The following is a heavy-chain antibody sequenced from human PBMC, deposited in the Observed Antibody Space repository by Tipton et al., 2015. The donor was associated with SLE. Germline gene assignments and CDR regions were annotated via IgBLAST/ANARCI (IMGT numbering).Heavy chain of an antibody. CDR2: IDPSDSYT. V-gene: IGHV5-10-1*01. J-gene: IGHJ5*02. Sequence: VQLVQSGAEVKKPGESLRISCKGSGYSFTSYWISWVRQMPGKGLEWMGRIDPSDSYTNYSPSFQGHVTISADKSISTAYLQWSSLKASDTAMYYCARHWGSRLVGDWFDPWGQGTLVTVSS. CDR1: GYSFTSYW. CDR3: ARHWGSRLVGDWFDP. D-gene: IGHD3-16*01.